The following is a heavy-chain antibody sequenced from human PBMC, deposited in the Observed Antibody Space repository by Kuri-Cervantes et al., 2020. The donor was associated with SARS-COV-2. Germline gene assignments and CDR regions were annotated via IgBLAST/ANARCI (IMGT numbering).Heavy chain of an antibody. Sequence: GESLKISCSVSGFAFIRYTMHWVRQAPGQGLQWVSVISSEGTIKDYADFVKGRFTISRDNSRRTLFPTMNRLTTDDTAKYYCARGDVGDQSYYFGLDAWGQGTTVTVSS. D-gene: IGHD2-21*02. V-gene: IGHV3-30*17. CDR3: ARGDVGDQSYYFGLDA. CDR2: ISSEGTIK. CDR1: GFAFIRYT. J-gene: IGHJ6*02.